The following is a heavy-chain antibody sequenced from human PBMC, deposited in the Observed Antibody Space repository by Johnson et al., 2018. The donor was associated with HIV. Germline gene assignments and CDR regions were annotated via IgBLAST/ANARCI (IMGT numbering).Heavy chain of an antibody. J-gene: IGHJ3*02. CDR2: LNWNGGTT. V-gene: IGHV3-20*04. CDR1: GFTFDDFG. D-gene: IGHD3-3*01. Sequence: VLLVESGGRVVRPGGSLRLSCAASGFTFDDFGMSWVRQAPGKGLEWVSGLNWNGGTTFYADSVKGRFTISRDNAKNSLYLQMNSLRAEDTAVYYCAKGPILDDGFDIWGQGTMVTVSS. CDR3: AKGPILDDGFDI.